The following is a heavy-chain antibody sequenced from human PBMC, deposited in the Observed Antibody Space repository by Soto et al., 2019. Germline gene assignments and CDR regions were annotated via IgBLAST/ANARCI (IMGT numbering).Heavy chain of an antibody. CDR2: IYHSGST. CDR3: ARDRRSPPLTQYYYYGMDV. CDR1: GGSISSSNW. J-gene: IGHJ6*02. V-gene: IGHV4-4*02. Sequence: PSETLSLTCAVSGGSISSSNWWSWVRQPPGKGLEWIGEIYHSGSTNYNPSLKSRVTISVDKSKNQFSLKLSSVTAADTAVYYCARDRRSPPLTQYYYYGMDVWGQGTTVTVSS.